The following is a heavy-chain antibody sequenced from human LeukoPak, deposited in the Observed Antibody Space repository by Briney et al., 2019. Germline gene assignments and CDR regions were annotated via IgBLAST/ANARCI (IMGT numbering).Heavy chain of an antibody. CDR2: ISAYNGNT. CDR3: ARAGHSGYDGARFFDY. CDR1: GYTFTSYG. Sequence: ASVKVSCKASGYTFTSYGISWVRQAPGQGLEWMGWISAYNGNTNYAQKLQGRVTMTTDTSTSTAYMELRSLRSDDTAVYYCARAGHSGYDGARFFDYWGQGTLVTVSS. D-gene: IGHD5-12*01. J-gene: IGHJ4*02. V-gene: IGHV1-18*01.